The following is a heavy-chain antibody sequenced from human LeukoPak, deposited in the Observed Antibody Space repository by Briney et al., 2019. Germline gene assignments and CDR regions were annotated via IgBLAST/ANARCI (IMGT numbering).Heavy chain of an antibody. CDR2: MNPNSGNT. J-gene: IGHJ6*02. Sequence: ASVKVSCKASGYTFTSYDINWVRQATGQGLECMGWMNPNSGNTGYAQKFQGRVTMTRNTSISTAYMELSSLRSEDTAVYYCARGTHITIFGVVIMGYYYYGMDVWGQGTTVTVSS. D-gene: IGHD3-3*01. CDR1: GYTFTSYD. V-gene: IGHV1-8*01. CDR3: ARGTHITIFGVVIMGYYYYGMDV.